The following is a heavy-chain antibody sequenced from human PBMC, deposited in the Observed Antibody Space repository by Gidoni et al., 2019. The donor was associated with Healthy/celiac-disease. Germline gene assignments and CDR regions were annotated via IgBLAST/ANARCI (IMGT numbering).Heavy chain of an antibody. D-gene: IGHD5-12*01. J-gene: IGHJ4*02. CDR1: GCSISSSSYY. Sequence: QLQLQESGPGLVKPSETLSLTCTVPGCSISSSSYYWGWLRQPPGKGLEWIGSFYYSGSTYYNPSLKSRVTISVDTSKNQFSLKLSSVTAADTAVYYCASKRWLQLLDYWGQGTLVTVSS. CDR3: ASKRWLQLLDY. CDR2: FYYSGST. V-gene: IGHV4-39*01.